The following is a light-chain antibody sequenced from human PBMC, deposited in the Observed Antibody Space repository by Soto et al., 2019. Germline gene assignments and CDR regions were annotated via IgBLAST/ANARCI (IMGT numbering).Light chain of an antibody. CDR1: SSNIGNNA. CDR2: YDD. J-gene: IGLJ3*02. CDR3: AAWDDSLNGFV. Sequence: QSVLTQPPSVSEAPRQRVTISCSGSSSNIGNNAVNWYQQLPGKAPKLLIYYDDLLPSGVSDRFSGSKSGTSASLAISGLESEDEDDYYCAAWDDSLNGFVFGGGTKLTVL. V-gene: IGLV1-36*01.